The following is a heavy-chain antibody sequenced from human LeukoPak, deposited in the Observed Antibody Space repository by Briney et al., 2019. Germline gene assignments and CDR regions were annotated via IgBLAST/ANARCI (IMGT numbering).Heavy chain of an antibody. J-gene: IGHJ4*02. Sequence: ASVKVSCKASGYTFTIYGISWVRQAPGQGLEWMGWISAYNGNTNYAQKLQGRVTMTTDTSTSTAYMELRSLRSDDTAVYYCARGAYDFWSGYLYYFDYWGQGTLVTVSS. CDR3: ARGAYDFWSGYLYYFDY. D-gene: IGHD3-3*01. V-gene: IGHV1-18*01. CDR1: GYTFTIYG. CDR2: ISAYNGNT.